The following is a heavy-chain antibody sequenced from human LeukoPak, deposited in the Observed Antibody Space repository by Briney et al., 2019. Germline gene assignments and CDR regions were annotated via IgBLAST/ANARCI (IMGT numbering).Heavy chain of an antibody. CDR2: ISYHGSNK. J-gene: IGHJ3*02. Sequence: GGSLRLSCAASGFTFNNYGMHWVRQAPGKGLEWVAAISYHGSNKYYGDSVKGRFTISRDNSKNTLYLQMNSLRAEDTAVYYCAKRGNGSGQSFDIWGQGTMVTVSS. CDR1: GFTFNNYG. V-gene: IGHV3-30*18. CDR3: AKRGNGSGQSFDI. D-gene: IGHD3-10*01.